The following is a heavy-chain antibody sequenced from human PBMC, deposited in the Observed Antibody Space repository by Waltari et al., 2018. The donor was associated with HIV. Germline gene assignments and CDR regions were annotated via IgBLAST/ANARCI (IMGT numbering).Heavy chain of an antibody. CDR3: ARGYNWNIRTPGFCDY. J-gene: IGHJ4*02. Sequence: QVQLVESGGGVVQPGRSLRLSCVGSGFAFNSYAVNWVRQAPGEGLEWVALIPYDGINIHYADSVRGRFTISRDNSKNTVYLQMNGLRPEDTAVYYCARGYNWNIRTPGFCDYWGQGTLVTVSS. D-gene: IGHD1-1*01. CDR2: IPYDGINI. CDR1: GFAFNSYA. V-gene: IGHV3-30*04.